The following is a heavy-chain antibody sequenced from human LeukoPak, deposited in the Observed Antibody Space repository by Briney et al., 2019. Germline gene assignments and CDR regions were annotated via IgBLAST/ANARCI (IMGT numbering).Heavy chain of an antibody. CDR2: IWYDGSNK. V-gene: IGHV3-33*01. J-gene: IGHJ4*02. D-gene: IGHD6-19*01. CDR3: AGIIAVAGAFDY. CDR1: GFTFSSYG. Sequence: PGWSLRLSCAASGFTFSSYGMHWLRQAPGKGLEWVAVIWYDGSNKYYADSVKGRFTISRDNSKNTLYLQMNSLRAEDTAVYYCAGIIAVAGAFDYWGQGTLVTVSS.